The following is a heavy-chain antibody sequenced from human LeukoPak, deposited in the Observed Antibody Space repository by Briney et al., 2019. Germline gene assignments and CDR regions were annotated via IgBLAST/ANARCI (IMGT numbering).Heavy chain of an antibody. CDR1: GFTFSSYA. V-gene: IGHV3-23*01. CDR3: AKARGIVVVPAAIDY. J-gene: IGHJ4*02. D-gene: IGHD2-2*01. Sequence: GGSLRLSCAASGFTFSSYAMSWVRQAPGKGLEWVSAISGSGGSTYYADSVKGRFTISRDNSKNTLYLQMNSLRAEDTGVYYCAKARGIVVVPAAIDYWGQGTLVTVSS. CDR2: ISGSGGST.